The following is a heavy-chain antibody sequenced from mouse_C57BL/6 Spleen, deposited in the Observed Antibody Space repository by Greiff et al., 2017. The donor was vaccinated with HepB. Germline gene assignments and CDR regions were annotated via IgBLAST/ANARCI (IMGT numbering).Heavy chain of an antibody. CDR2: IYPGSGST. Sequence: VQLQQPGAELVKPGASVKMSCKASGYTFTSYWITWVKQRPGQGLEWIGDIYPGSGSTNYNEKFKSKATLTVDTSSSTAYMQLSSLTSEDSAVYYGARGEFYYGSSWFAYWGQGTLVTVSA. CDR1: GYTFTSYW. CDR3: ARGEFYYGSSWFAY. D-gene: IGHD1-1*01. J-gene: IGHJ3*01. V-gene: IGHV1-55*01.